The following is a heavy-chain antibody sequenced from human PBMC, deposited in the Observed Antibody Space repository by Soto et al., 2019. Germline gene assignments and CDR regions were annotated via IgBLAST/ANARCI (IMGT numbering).Heavy chain of an antibody. CDR1: GGSISSYY. CDR3: ARDLSPGGGYYGMDV. D-gene: IGHD3-10*01. CDR2: IYYSGST. J-gene: IGHJ6*02. Sequence: SETLSLTCTVSGGSISSYYWSWIRQPPGKGLEWIGYIYYSGSTNYNPSLKSRATISVDTSKNQFSLKLSSVTAADTAVYYCARDLSPGGGYYGMDVWGQGTTVTVSS. V-gene: IGHV4-59*01.